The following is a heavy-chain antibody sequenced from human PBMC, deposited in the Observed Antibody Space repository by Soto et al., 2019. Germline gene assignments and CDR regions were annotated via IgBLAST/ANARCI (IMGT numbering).Heavy chain of an antibody. J-gene: IGHJ4*02. CDR1: GYTSTSYG. CDR3: ARYPDGLSYFDY. Sequence: AVQVSRTPSGYTSTSYGTNWVRQAPGQGLGWMERINSRSGSTSYAQKFQGRVTMTRDTSTSTVYMELSSLRSEDTVVYCWARYPDGLSYFDYWGQGTLVTVSS. V-gene: IGHV1-46*01. CDR2: INSRSGST.